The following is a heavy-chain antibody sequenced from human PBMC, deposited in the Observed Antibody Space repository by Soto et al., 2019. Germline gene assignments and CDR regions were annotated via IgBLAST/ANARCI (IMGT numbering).Heavy chain of an antibody. D-gene: IGHD3-9*01. CDR2: ISAYNGNT. CDR3: ARDFWPYYDILTGSNPSDY. CDR1: GYTSTSYG. Sequence: ASVKVSCKASGYTSTSYGISWVRQAPGQGLEWMGWISAYNGNTNYAQKLQGRVTMTTDTSTSTAYMELRSLRSDDTAVYYCARDFWPYYDILTGSNPSDYWGQGTLVTVSS. V-gene: IGHV1-18*04. J-gene: IGHJ4*02.